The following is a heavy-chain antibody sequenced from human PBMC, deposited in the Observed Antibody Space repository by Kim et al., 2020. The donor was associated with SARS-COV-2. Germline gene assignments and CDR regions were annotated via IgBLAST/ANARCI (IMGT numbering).Heavy chain of an antibody. CDR1: EFTFTSYG. J-gene: IGHJ1*01. CDR3: ASRGSWTAKYFQH. D-gene: IGHD2-21*02. V-gene: IGHV3-23*01. Sequence: GGSLRLSCAASEFTFTSYGMSWVRQAPGKGLEWVSSINTSGTAAFYGDSVSGRFTVSRDNSKDTQYLPMNTLRAEYTAVYYCASRGSWTAKYFQHWGQGTLVTFSS. CDR2: INTSGTAA.